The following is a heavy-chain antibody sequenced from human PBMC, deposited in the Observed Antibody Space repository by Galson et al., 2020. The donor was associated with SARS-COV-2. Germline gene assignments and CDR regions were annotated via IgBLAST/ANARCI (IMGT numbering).Heavy chain of an antibody. CDR2: ISYDGSNK. J-gene: IGHJ6*02. CDR3: ARASGYSYGYNYYYYGMDV. CDR1: GFTFSSYA. D-gene: IGHD5-18*01. Sequence: GESLKISCAASGFTFSSYAMYWVRQAPGKGLEWVAVISYDGSNKYYGDSVKGRFTISRDNSKNTLYLQMNSLRAEDTAVYYCARASGYSYGYNYYYYGMDVWGQGTTVTVAS. V-gene: IGHV3-30-3*01.